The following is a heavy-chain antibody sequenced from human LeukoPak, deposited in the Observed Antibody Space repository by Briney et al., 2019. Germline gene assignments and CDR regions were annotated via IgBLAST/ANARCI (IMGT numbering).Heavy chain of an antibody. D-gene: IGHD6-19*01. CDR3: AKDSGIAMTGTFNWFDP. V-gene: IGHV3-15*01. CDR1: GFTFSNAW. J-gene: IGHJ5*02. CDR2: IKSKTDGGTT. Sequence: GGSLRLSCAASGFTFSNAWMSWVRQAPGKGLEWVGRIKSKTDGGTTDYAAPVKGRLTISRDDSKNTLYLQMNSLRAEDTAVYYCAKDSGIAMTGTFNWFDPWGQGTLVTVSS.